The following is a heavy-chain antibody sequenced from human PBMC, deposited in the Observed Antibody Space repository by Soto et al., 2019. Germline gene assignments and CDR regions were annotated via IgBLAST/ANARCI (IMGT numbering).Heavy chain of an antibody. V-gene: IGHV1-69*13. J-gene: IGHJ4*02. CDR2: IIPIFGTA. CDR1: GGTFSSYA. CDR3: AREGGLGSSGWAWGFGY. Sequence: ASVKVSCKASGGTFSSYAISWVRQAPGQGLEWMGGIIPIFGTANYAQKFQGRVTITADESTSTAYMELSSLRSEDTAVYYCAREGGLGSSGWAWGFGYWGQGTLVTVSS. D-gene: IGHD6-19*01.